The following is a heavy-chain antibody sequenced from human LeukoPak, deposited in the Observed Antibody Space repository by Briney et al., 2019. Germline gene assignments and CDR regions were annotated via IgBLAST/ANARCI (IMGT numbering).Heavy chain of an antibody. CDR1: GGSISSSSYY. CDR3: ARRLRLYGDYLPD. D-gene: IGHD4-17*01. J-gene: IGHJ4*02. Sequence: SETLSLTCTVSGGSISSSSYYWGWIRQPPGKGLEWIGSIYYSGSTYYNPSLKSRVTISVDTSKNQFSLKLSSVTAADTAVYYCARRLRLYGDYLPDWGQGTLVTVSS. V-gene: IGHV4-39*07. CDR2: IYYSGST.